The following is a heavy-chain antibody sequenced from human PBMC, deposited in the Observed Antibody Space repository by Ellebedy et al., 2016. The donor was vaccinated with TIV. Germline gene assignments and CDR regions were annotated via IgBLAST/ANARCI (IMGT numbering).Heavy chain of an antibody. CDR1: GFTFSSYS. CDR3: ARDQRLGGSQPHDY. CDR2: ISSSSSTI. Sequence: GESLKISCAASGFTFSSYSINWVRQAPGKGLAWVSYISSSSSTIYYADSVKGRFTISRDNAKNSLYLQMNSLRDEDTAVYYCARDQRLGGSQPHDYWGQGTLVTVSS. D-gene: IGHD3-16*01. J-gene: IGHJ4*02. V-gene: IGHV3-48*02.